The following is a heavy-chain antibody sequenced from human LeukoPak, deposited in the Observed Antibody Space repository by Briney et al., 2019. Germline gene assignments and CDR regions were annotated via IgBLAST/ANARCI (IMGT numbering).Heavy chain of an antibody. D-gene: IGHD5/OR15-5a*01. CDR3: ARDQSVDAFDI. CDR2: ISYDGSNK. V-gene: IGHV3-30*04. J-gene: IGHJ3*02. Sequence: PGGSLRLSCAASGFTFSSYAMHWVRQAPGKGLEWVAVISYDGSNKYYADSVKGRFTISRDNSKNTLSLQMNSLRPEDTAVYYCARDQSVDAFDIWGQGTMVTVSS. CDR1: GFTFSSYA.